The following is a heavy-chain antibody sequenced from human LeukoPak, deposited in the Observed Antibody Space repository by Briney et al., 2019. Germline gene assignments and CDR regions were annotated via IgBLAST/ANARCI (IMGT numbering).Heavy chain of an antibody. J-gene: IGHJ6*03. V-gene: IGHV1-2*02. CDR3: ARASGLYDFWSGPTGGQYYMDV. CDR1: GHTFTRYY. D-gene: IGHD3-3*01. Sequence: ASVKVSCKASGHTFTRYYMHWVRQAPGQGLEWMGWTNPNSGGTNYAQKFQGRVTMTRDTSISTVYMELSSLRSEDTAVYYCARASGLYDFWSGPTGGQYYMDVWGKGTTVTVSS. CDR2: TNPNSGGT.